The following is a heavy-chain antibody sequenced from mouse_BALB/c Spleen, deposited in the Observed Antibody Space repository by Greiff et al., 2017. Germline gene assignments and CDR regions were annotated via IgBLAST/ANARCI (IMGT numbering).Heavy chain of an antibody. D-gene: IGHD2-2*01. V-gene: IGHV3-2*02. Sequence: EVKLMESGPGLVKPSQSLSLTCTVTGYSITSDYAWNWIRQFPGNKLEWMGYISYSGSTSYNPSLKSRISITRDTSKNQFFLQLNSVTTEDTATYYCARGGYAYYAMDYWGQGTSVTVSS. J-gene: IGHJ4*01. CDR1: GYSITSDYA. CDR3: ARGGYAYYAMDY. CDR2: ISYSGST.